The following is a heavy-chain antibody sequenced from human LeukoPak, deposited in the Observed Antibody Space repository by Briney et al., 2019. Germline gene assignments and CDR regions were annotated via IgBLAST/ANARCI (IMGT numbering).Heavy chain of an antibody. V-gene: IGHV3-30*02. CDR2: IRYDGSNK. J-gene: IGHJ4*02. CDR3: AKDLGEYYYGSGSYYLVGFDY. D-gene: IGHD3-10*01. Sequence: PGGSLRLSCAASGFTFSSYGMHWVRQAPGKGLEWVAFIRYDGSNKYYADSVKGRFTISRDNSKNTLYLQMNSLRAEDTAVYYCAKDLGEYYYGSGSYYLVGFDYWGQGTLVTVSS. CDR1: GFTFSSYG.